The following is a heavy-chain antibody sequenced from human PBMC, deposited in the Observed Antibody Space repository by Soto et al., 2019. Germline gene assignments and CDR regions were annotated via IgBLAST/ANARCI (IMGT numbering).Heavy chain of an antibody. J-gene: IGHJ3*02. CDR3: ARTKRRSADFGYGMGGGCLYLDRAFNI. CDR1: GGTFSSYT. D-gene: IGHD2-15*01. V-gene: IGHV1-69*02. Sequence: QVQLVQSGAEVKKPGSSVKVSCTASGGTFSSYTISWVRQAPGQGLEWMGRIIPILGIANYAQKFQGRVTITADKSTSTAYMELSSLKSEDTSVYYCARTKRRSADFGYGMGGGCLYLDRAFNIWGQGTMVNVSS. CDR2: IIPILGIA.